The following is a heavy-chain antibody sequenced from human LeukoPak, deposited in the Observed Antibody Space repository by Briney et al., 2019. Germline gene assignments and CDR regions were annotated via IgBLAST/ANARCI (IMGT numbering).Heavy chain of an antibody. V-gene: IGHV4-34*01. CDR3: TRMTTGHDY. CDR2: INHSGYT. J-gene: IGHJ4*02. CDR1: GVSFDDYY. D-gene: IGHD4-17*01. Sequence: SETLSLTCAVSGVSFDDYYWAWVRQSPGKGLEWIGEINHSGYTNDSPSLKSRVTLSIDTSRKQFSLNLRSVTVADAGTYYCTRMTTGHDYWGQGTLVTVSS.